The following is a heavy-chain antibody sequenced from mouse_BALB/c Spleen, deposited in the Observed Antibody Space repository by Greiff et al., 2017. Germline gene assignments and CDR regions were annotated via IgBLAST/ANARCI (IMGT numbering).Heavy chain of an antibody. D-gene: IGHD2-1*01. V-gene: IGHV3-6*02. J-gene: IGHJ4*01. CDR1: GYSITSGYY. CDR3: ARDPYGNGAMDY. Sequence: ESGPGLVKPSQSLSLTCSVTGYSITSGYYWNWIRQFPGNKLEWMGYISYDGSNNYNPSLKNRISITRDTSKNQFFLKLNSVTTEDTATYYCARDPYGNGAMDYWGQGTSVTVSS. CDR2: ISYDGSN.